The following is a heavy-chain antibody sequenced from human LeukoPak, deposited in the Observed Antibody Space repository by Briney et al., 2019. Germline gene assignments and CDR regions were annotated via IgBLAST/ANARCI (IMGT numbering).Heavy chain of an antibody. V-gene: IGHV3-48*03. CDR1: GFIFGSYE. Sequence: GGSLRLSCAASGFIFGSYEMNWVRQGPGQGLEWVSYISSSGSTMDYADSVKGRFTISRDNAKNSLYLQMNSLRAEDTALYYCARDRGSTMVRSFDIWGQGTVVTVSS. CDR2: ISSSGSTM. J-gene: IGHJ3*02. CDR3: ARDRGSTMVRSFDI. D-gene: IGHD4/OR15-4a*01.